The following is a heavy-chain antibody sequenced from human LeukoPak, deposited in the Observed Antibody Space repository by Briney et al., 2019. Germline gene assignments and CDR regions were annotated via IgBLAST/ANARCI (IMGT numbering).Heavy chain of an antibody. Sequence: ASVKVSCKASGYTFTSYYMHWVRQAPGQGLEWMGWMNPNSGNTGYAQKFQGRVTMTRNTSISTAYMELSSLRSEDTAVYYCARGGGYCSSTSCYMDYYYGMDVWGQGTTVTVSS. V-gene: IGHV1-8*02. CDR2: MNPNSGNT. D-gene: IGHD2-2*02. CDR1: GYTFTSYY. J-gene: IGHJ6*02. CDR3: ARGGGYCSSTSCYMDYYYGMDV.